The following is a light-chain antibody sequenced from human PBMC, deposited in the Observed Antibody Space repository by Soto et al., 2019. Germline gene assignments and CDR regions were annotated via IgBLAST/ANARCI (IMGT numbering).Light chain of an antibody. CDR1: QSVSSY. CDR2: DAS. V-gene: IGKV3-20*01. J-gene: IGKJ4*01. Sequence: EIVLTQSPATLSLSPGERATLSCRASQSVSSYLAWYQQKPGQAPSLLIYDASSRATGIPDRFSGSGSGTDFTLTIRRLEPEDFAVYYCQQYGSSPGTFGGGTKVDIK. CDR3: QQYGSSPGT.